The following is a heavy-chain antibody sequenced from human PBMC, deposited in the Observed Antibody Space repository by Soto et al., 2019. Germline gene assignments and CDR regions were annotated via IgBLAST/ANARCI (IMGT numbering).Heavy chain of an antibody. J-gene: IGHJ4*02. CDR2: IYWDDDK. D-gene: IGHD3-3*01. CDR1: GFSLTTSGVG. V-gene: IGHV2-5*02. CDR3: AHRVLRTVFGLVTTTAIFFDF. Sequence: QITLNESGPTVVRPTETLTLTCRFSGFSLTTSGVGVGWIRQSPGKAPEWLALIYWDDDKRYSASLKSRLTITKDTSKNQVGLTVADLDPTDTATYSCAHRVLRTVFGLVTTTAIFFDFWGPGTPVAVSS.